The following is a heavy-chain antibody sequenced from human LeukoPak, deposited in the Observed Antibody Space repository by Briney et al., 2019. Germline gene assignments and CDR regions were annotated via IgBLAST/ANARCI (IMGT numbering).Heavy chain of an antibody. V-gene: IGHV3-64D*06. CDR3: ARDPKQGGTYWNYFDY. Sequence: PGGSLRPSCSASGFSFKNYVMHWVRQAPGKGLEYVSVISSNGGSTYYADSVKGRFTISRDNSKNTLYLQMISLRAEDTGVYYCARDPKQGGTYWNYFDYWGQGALVTVSP. CDR1: GFSFKNYV. D-gene: IGHD1-26*01. CDR2: ISSNGGST. J-gene: IGHJ4*02.